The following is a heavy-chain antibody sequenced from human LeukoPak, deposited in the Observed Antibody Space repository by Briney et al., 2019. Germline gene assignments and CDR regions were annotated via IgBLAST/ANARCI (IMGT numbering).Heavy chain of an antibody. CDR2: MSGSGI. Sequence: GGSLRLSCAATGFTFSDHNMGWMRLAPGKGLEWTSYMSGSGIYYADSVKGRFTISRDNAKNSLYLQMSSLRAEDSAVYFCARRSLTTGGHAFDVWGQGTLVTVSS. CDR1: GFTFSDHN. CDR3: ARRSLTTGGHAFDV. V-gene: IGHV3-11*01. J-gene: IGHJ3*01. D-gene: IGHD1-1*01.